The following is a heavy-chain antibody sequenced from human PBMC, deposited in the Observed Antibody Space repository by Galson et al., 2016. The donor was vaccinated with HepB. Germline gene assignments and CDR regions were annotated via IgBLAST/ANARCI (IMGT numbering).Heavy chain of an antibody. D-gene: IGHD3-3*02. V-gene: IGHV4-39*07. CDR1: GGSISSSRYY. J-gene: IGHJ4*02. CDR3: ARDPRIELVPNS. CDR2: IFHSGTT. Sequence: ETLSLTCSVSGGSISSSRYYWGWIRQPPGKGLEWIGSIFHSGTTYYSPSLRGRVTMSLDRSKNQFSLNLISVTGADTAIYFCARDPRIELVPNSWGQGTLVTVSS.